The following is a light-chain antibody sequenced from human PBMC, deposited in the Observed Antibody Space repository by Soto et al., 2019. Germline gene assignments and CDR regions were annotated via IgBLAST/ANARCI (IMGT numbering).Light chain of an antibody. V-gene: IGKV1-6*01. CDR3: LQDYIYPLT. J-gene: IGKJ4*01. CDR2: ATS. CDR1: QGIRDD. Sequence: AIQMTQSPSSLSASVGDRVTITCRASQGIRDDLGWYQQKPGKAPKLLIYATSTLQSGVPSRFSGSGSGTDFALTISSLQPEDFATYYCLQDYIYPLTFGGGTKVEI.